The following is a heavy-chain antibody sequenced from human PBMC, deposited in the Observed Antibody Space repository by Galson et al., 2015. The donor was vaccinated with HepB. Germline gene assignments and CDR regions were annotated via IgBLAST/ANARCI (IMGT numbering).Heavy chain of an antibody. CDR2: INPNSGGT. J-gene: IGHJ4*02. Sequence: SVKVSCKASGYTFTGYYMHWVRQAPGQGREWMGWINPNSGGTNYAQKFQGRVTMTRDTSISTAYMELSRLRSDDTAVYYCARLGSSGWQSPRIDYWGQGTLVTVSS. CDR1: GYTFTGYY. V-gene: IGHV1-2*02. CDR3: ARLGSSGWQSPRIDY. D-gene: IGHD6-19*01.